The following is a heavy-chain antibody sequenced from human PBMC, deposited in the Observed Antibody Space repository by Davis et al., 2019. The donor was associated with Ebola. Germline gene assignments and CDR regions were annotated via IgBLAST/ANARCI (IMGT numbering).Heavy chain of an antibody. CDR3: ARSPTVVSQLDS. CDR2: INHSFKT. CDR1: GGSFSGHY. J-gene: IGHJ5*01. D-gene: IGHD4-23*01. Sequence: MPSETLSLTCSVSGGSFSGHYWSWLRQSPGRGLEWIGEINHSFKTIYNPSLKSRVTISLDTPKKQFSLRVSSVTVADTAVYYCARSPTVVSQLDSWGPGTLVTVSS. V-gene: IGHV4-34*01.